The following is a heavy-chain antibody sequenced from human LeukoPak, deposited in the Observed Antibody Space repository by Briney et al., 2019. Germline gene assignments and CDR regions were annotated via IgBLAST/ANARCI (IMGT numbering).Heavy chain of an antibody. CDR3: ARDGNYDSSGYLDAFDI. Sequence: GGSLRLSCAASGFTFSSYWMSWVRQAPGKGLEWVANIKQDGSEKYYVDSVKGRFTISRDNAKNSLYLQMNSLRAEDTAVYYCARDGNYDSSGYLDAFDIWGQGTMVTVSS. J-gene: IGHJ3*02. CDR1: GFTFSSYW. CDR2: IKQDGSEK. V-gene: IGHV3-7*01. D-gene: IGHD3-22*01.